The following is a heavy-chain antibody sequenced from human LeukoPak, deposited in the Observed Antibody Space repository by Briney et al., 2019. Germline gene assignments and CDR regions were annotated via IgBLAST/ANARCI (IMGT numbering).Heavy chain of an antibody. CDR1: GGSISSYY. CDR2: IYYSGST. CDR3: ARLPTTVTTVGG. J-gene: IGHJ4*02. D-gene: IGHD4-17*01. V-gene: IGHV4-59*08. Sequence: SETLSLTCTVSGGSISSYYWSWFRQPPGKGLEWIGYIYYSGSTNYNPSLKSRVTISVDTSKNQFSLKLSSVTAADTAVYYCARLPTTVTTVGGWGQGTLVTVSS.